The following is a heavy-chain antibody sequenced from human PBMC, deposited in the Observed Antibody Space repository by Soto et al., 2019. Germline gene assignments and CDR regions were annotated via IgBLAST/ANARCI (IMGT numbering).Heavy chain of an antibody. CDR2: INHSGST. J-gene: IGHJ3*02. V-gene: IGHV4-34*01. Sequence: PSETLSLTCAVYGGSFSGYYWSWIRQPPGKGLEWIGEINHSGSTNYNPSLKSRVTISVDTSKNQFSLKLSSVTAADTAVYYCARDLRGYFDWLSPEGAAFDIWGQGTMVT. CDR3: ARDLRGYFDWLSPEGAAFDI. D-gene: IGHD3-9*01. CDR1: GGSFSGYY.